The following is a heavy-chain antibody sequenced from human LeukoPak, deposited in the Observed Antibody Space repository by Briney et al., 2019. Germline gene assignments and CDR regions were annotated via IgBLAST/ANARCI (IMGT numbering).Heavy chain of an antibody. D-gene: IGHD3-10*01. CDR2: INPSGGST. CDR1: GYTFTNYY. Sequence: GASVKVSCKASGYTFTNYYMHWVRQAPGQGLEWMGLINPSGGSTSYAEKFQGRVIMTRDMSTTTDYMELSSLRSEDTAVYYCASRPYYYGSGSPPGFDYWGQGTLVTVSS. CDR3: ASRPYYYGSGSPPGFDY. V-gene: IGHV1-46*01. J-gene: IGHJ4*02.